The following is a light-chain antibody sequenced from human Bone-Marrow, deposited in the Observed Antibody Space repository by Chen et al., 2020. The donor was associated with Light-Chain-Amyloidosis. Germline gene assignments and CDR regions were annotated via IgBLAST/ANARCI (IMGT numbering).Light chain of an antibody. CDR1: QTISSNY. CDR2: GSS. CDR3: QQYGTSPLT. Sequence: EIVWTQSPGTMPLSPGEGANLSCRASQTISSNYLTWYQQKFGQATRLLIYGSSSRATGIPHRFTGSGSGTDFTLTINRLEPEDFAMYYCQQYGTSPLTFGGGTKVEIK. V-gene: IGKV3-20*01. J-gene: IGKJ4*01.